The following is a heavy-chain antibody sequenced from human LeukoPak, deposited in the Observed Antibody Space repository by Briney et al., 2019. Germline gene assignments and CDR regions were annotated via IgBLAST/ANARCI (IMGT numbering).Heavy chain of an antibody. Sequence: SETLSLTCTVSGDSISSLYWSWIRQPPGKRLEWIGSTYNSGSTNYNPSLKSRVTISVDTSKNQLSLKLSSVTAADTAMYYCAGGLQWLAHDCWGQGTLVTVSS. CDR3: AGGLQWLAHDC. D-gene: IGHD6-19*01. V-gene: IGHV4-59*08. CDR2: TYNSGST. J-gene: IGHJ4*02. CDR1: GDSISSLY.